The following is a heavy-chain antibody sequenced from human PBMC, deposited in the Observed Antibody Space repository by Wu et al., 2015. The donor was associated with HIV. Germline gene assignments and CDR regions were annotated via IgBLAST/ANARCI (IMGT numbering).Heavy chain of an antibody. J-gene: IGHJ4*02. D-gene: IGHD3-3*01. CDR1: GYTFTSYY. V-gene: IGHV1-46*03. Sequence: QVQLVQSGAEVKKPGASVKVSCKASGYTFTSYYMHWVRQAPGQGLEWMGIINPSGGSTSYAQKFQGRVTMTRDTSTSTVYMELSSLRSEDTAVYYCARGASDDFWSGYWGYWGQGTLVTVSS. CDR3: ARGASDDFWSGYWGY. CDR2: INPSGGST.